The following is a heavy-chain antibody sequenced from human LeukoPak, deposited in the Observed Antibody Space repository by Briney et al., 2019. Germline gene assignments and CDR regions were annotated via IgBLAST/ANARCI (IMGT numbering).Heavy chain of an antibody. CDR2: INPSGGST. V-gene: IGHV1-46*01. J-gene: IGHJ5*02. CDR1: GYTFTSYY. CDR3: ARQRPGNFWSGYSINWFDP. Sequence: ASVKVSCKASGYTFTSYYMHWVRQAPGQGLEWMGIINPSGGSTSYAQKFQGRVTMTRDTSTSTVYMELSSLRSEDTAVYYCARQRPGNFWSGYSINWFDPWGQGNPGHRLL. D-gene: IGHD3-3*01.